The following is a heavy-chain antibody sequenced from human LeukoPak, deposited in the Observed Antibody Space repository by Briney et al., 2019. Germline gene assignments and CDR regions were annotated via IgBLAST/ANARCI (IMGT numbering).Heavy chain of an antibody. CDR1: GFTFDDYA. J-gene: IGHJ4*02. D-gene: IGHD3-3*01. Sequence: GSLRLSCAASGFTFDDYAMHWVRQAPGKGLEWVSLISGDGGSTYYADSVKGRFTISRDNSKNSLYLQMNSLRTEDTALYYCAKDRGLRFLEWLFDYWGQGTLVTVSS. V-gene: IGHV3-43*02. CDR2: ISGDGGST. CDR3: AKDRGLRFLEWLFDY.